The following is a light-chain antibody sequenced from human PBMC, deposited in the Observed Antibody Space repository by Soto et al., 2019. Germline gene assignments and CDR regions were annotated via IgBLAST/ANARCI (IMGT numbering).Light chain of an antibody. V-gene: IGKV3-15*01. Sequence: EIVMTQSPVTLSVSPGERATLSCRASQNISSNFLAWYQQKPGQPPRLLIYGITTRATGIPARFSASGSGKEFTLTSSSLQSEDLAVYYSQQYSAWPLTFGGGTKVEIK. CDR3: QQYSAWPLT. J-gene: IGKJ4*01. CDR1: QNISSN. CDR2: GIT.